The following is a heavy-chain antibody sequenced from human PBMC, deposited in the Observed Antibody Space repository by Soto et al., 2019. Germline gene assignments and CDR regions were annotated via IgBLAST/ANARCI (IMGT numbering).Heavy chain of an antibody. CDR1: GYAFNTYG. Sequence: QVHLVQSGAEVKKPGASVKVSCKGSGYAFNTYGITWVRQAPGQGLEWMGWISAHNGNTNYAQKLQGRVTVTRDTTKSPAHLELRSLRSEDTAGEYRSRRRYGDYWGQGALVTVSS. CDR3: SRRRYGDY. J-gene: IGHJ4*02. CDR2: ISAHNGNT. D-gene: IGHD1-1*01. V-gene: IGHV1-18*01.